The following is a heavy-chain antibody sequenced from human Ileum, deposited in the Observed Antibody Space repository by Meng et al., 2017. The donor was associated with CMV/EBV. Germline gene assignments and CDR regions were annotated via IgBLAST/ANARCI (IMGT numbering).Heavy chain of an antibody. V-gene: IGHV3-15*01. CDR1: GFTFNGAW. D-gene: IGHD2-8*02. CDR2: IKKKADGETT. J-gene: IGHJ4*02. CDR3: TPGGGGVGD. Sequence: SCAASGFTFNGAWLSWVRQAPGKGLEWVGLIKKKADGETTDYAAPVKGRFTISRDDSKNTLYLQMNSLKIEDTAVYYCTPGGGGVGDWGQGTLVTVSS.